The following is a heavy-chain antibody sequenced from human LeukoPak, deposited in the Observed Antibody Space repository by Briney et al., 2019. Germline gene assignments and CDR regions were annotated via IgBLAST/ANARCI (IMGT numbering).Heavy chain of an antibody. Sequence: PGRSLRLSCAASGFTFSSYAMSWVRQAPGKGLEWVSAISGSGGSTYYADSVKGRFTISRDNSKNTLYLQMNSLRAEDTAVYYCAGDPDHIPFTRSAGLDYWGQGTLVTVSS. CDR2: ISGSGGST. V-gene: IGHV3-23*01. CDR1: GFTFSSYA. CDR3: AGDPDHIPFTRSAGLDY. J-gene: IGHJ4*02. D-gene: IGHD3-10*01.